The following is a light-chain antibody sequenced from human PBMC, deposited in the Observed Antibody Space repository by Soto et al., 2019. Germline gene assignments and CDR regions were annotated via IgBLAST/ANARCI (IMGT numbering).Light chain of an antibody. CDR1: SSDVGSYNL. J-gene: IGLJ1*01. V-gene: IGLV2-23*01. CDR2: EGS. Sequence: QSVLTQPASVSGSPGQSITISCTGTSSDVGSYNLVSWYQQHPGKAPKLMIYEGSKRPSGVSNRFSGSKSGNTASLTISGLQPEDEADYSCCSYAGSSPPYVFGTGTKLTVL. CDR3: CSYAGSSPPYV.